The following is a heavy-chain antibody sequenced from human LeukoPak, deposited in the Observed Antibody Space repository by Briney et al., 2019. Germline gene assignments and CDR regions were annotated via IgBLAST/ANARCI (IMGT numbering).Heavy chain of an antibody. J-gene: IGHJ4*02. V-gene: IGHV4-39*07. CDR2: IYYSGST. CDR3: ARDRTIVVVVAATRGFDY. D-gene: IGHD2-15*01. CDR1: GGSISSSSYY. Sequence: SETLSLTCTVSGGSISSSSYYWGWIRQPPGKGLEWIGSIYYSGSTYYNPSLKSRVTISVDTSKNQFSLKLSSLTAADTAVYYCARDRTIVVVVAATRGFDYWGQGTLVTVSS.